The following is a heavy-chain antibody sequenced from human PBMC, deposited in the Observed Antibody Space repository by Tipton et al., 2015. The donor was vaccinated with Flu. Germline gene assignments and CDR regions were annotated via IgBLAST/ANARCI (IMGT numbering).Heavy chain of an antibody. J-gene: IGHJ6*02. CDR2: IYHSGST. CDR3: ARVSSADDYYYDGMDV. CDR1: GGSISGNFW. V-gene: IGHV4-4*02. Sequence: TLSLTCAVSGGSISGNFWWSWVRQTPGKGLEWIGEIYHSGSTNRNPSLESRLTISVDKSKNQFSLRLSSVTAADTAVYYCARVSSADDYYYDGMDVWGQGITVTVSS.